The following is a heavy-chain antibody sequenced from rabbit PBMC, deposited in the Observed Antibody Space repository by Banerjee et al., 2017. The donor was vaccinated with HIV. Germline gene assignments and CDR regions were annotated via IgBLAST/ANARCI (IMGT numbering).Heavy chain of an antibody. V-gene: IGHV1S40*01. D-gene: IGHD6-1*01. CDR2: IYPGGSGST. J-gene: IGHJ4*01. Sequence: QSLEESGGDLVKPGASLTVTCTASGFSFSSSYDMCWVRQAPGKGLEWIACIYPGGSGSTYYASWAKGRFTGSKTSSTTVTLQMTSLTAADTATYFCARTNVGDTGYGYAVFKLWGPGTLVTVS. CDR3: ARTNVGDTGYGYAVFKL. CDR1: GFSFSSSYD.